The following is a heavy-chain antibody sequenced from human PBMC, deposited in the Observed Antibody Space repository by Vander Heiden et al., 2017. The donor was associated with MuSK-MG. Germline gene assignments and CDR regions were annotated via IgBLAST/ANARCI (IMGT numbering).Heavy chain of an antibody. V-gene: IGHV3-30*02. Sequence: QVQLVESGGGVVQPGGSLRLSCAASGFTFSSYGMHWVRQAPGKGLEWVAFIRYDGSNKDDADSVKGRFTISRDNSKNTLYLQMNSLRAEDTAVYYCAKEGGGSGWYDYWGQGNLVTVSS. CDR1: GFTFSSYG. D-gene: IGHD6-19*01. CDR2: IRYDGSNK. CDR3: AKEGGGSGWYDY. J-gene: IGHJ4*01.